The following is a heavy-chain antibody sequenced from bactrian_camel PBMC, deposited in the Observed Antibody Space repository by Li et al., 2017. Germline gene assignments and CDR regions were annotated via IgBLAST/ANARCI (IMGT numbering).Heavy chain of an antibody. Sequence: VQLVESGGGSVQAGGSLRLACAVSGSTISRKCMGWFRQAAGKEREWVATVSTGGLSTYYARSVKGRFTISQENASTLILQMNSLKPEDTAMYYCAYGPPNPRCSGGYAAPEDDYHDWGQGTQVTVS. CDR2: VSTGGLST. D-gene: IGHD2*01. CDR1: GSTISRKC. V-gene: IGHV3S40*01. CDR3: AYGPPNPRCSGGYAAPEDDYHD. J-gene: IGHJ4*01.